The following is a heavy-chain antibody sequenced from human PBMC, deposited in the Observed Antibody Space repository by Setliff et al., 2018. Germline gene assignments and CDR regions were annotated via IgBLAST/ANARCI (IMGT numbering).Heavy chain of an antibody. J-gene: IGHJ4*02. D-gene: IGHD3-22*01. CDR3: ARRDSTGYYGYSFDF. Sequence: PSETLSLTCTVSGGSISSSYWSWIRQPPGKGLEWIGYIYSSGSTNNNPSLKSRATISVDTSKNQFSLKLTSVSAADTAVYYCARRDSTGYYGYSFDFWGQGTLVTVSS. CDR1: GGSISSSY. CDR2: IYSSGST. V-gene: IGHV4-59*08.